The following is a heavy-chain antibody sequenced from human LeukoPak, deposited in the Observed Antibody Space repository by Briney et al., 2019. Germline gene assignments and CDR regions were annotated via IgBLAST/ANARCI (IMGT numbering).Heavy chain of an antibody. CDR3: ASEGDCSGGSCYSFDY. V-gene: IGHV4-38-2*02. D-gene: IGHD2-15*01. Sequence: SETLSLTCTVSGYSIRSGYYWGWIRQSPGKGLEWIGYIYYSGSTYYNPSLKSRVTISVDTSKNQFSLKLSSVTAADTAVYYCASEGDCSGGSCYSFDYWGQGTLVTVSS. J-gene: IGHJ4*02. CDR1: GYSIRSGYY. CDR2: IYYSGST.